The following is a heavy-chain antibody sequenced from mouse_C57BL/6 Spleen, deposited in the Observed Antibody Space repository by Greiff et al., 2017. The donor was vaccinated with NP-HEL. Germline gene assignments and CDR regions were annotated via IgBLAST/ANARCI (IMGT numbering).Heavy chain of an antibody. CDR3: ARGGYYYSNYDFDY. V-gene: IGHV1-81*01. J-gene: IGHJ2*01. CDR1: GYTFTSYG. D-gene: IGHD2-5*01. CDR2: IYPRSGNT. Sequence: QVQLQQSGAELARPGASVKLSCKASGYTFTSYGISWVKQRTGQGLEWIGEIYPRSGNTYYNEKFKGKATLTADKSSSTAYMELRSLTSEDSAVYFCARGGYYYSNYDFDYWGQGTTLTVSS.